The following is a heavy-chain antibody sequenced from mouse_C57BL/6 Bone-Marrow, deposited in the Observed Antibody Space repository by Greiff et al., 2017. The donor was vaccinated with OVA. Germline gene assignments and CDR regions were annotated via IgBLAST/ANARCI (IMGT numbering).Heavy chain of an antibody. J-gene: IGHJ3*01. CDR3: ARCDYDRGGWFAY. V-gene: IGHV1-64*01. Sequence: VQLQQPGAELVKPGASVKLSCKASGYTFTSYWMHWVKQRPGQGLEWIGMIHPNSGSTNYNEKFKSKATLTVDKSSSTAYMQLSSLTSEDSAVYYCARCDYDRGGWFAYWGQGTLVTVSA. CDR2: IHPNSGST. CDR1: GYTFTSYW. D-gene: IGHD2-4*01.